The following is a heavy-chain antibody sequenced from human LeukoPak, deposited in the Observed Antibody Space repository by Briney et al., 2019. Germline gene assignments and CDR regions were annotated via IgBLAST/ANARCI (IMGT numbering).Heavy chain of an antibody. CDR2: IYYSGST. V-gene: IGHV4-39*01. CDR3: ARGRAYGSGSYFRP. D-gene: IGHD3-10*01. Sequence: SETLSLTCTVSGGSISSSSYYWGWIRQPPGKGLEWIGSIYYSGSTYYNPSLKCRVTISVDTSKNQFSLKLSSVTAADTAVYYCARGRAYGSGSYFRPWGQGTLVTVSS. J-gene: IGHJ4*02. CDR1: GGSISSSSYY.